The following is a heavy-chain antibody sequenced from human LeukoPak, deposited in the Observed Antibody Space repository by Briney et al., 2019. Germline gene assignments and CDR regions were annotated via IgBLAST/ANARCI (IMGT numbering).Heavy chain of an antibody. CDR3: ARLAGTTSYYYYGMDV. Sequence: GASVKVSCKASGYTFTGYYMHWVRQAPGQGLEWMGWINPNSGGTNYAQKFQGRVIMTRDTSISTAYMELSRLRSDDTAVYYCARLAGTTSYYYYGMDVWGQGTTVTVSS. CDR1: GYTFTGYY. V-gene: IGHV1-2*02. D-gene: IGHD1-1*01. CDR2: INPNSGGT. J-gene: IGHJ6*02.